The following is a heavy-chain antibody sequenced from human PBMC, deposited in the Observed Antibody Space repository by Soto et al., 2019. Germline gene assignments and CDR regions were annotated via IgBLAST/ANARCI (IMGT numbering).Heavy chain of an antibody. D-gene: IGHD3-3*01. Sequence: EVQLVESGGGLVQPGGSLRLSCAASGFTFSGYWMKWVRQAPGKGLEWVATIKEDGSEKYYVDSVKGRFTISRDSAKNSVHLQMNCLRVEDTAVYYCASTMGYWGQGTLVTVS. J-gene: IGHJ4*02. CDR3: ASTMGY. V-gene: IGHV3-7*05. CDR1: GFTFSGYW. CDR2: IKEDGSEK.